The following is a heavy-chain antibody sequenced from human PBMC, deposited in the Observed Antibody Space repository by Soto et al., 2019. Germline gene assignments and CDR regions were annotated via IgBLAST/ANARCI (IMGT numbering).Heavy chain of an antibody. CDR3: ASDLIAARTYFDL. CDR1: GGSISSGGYY. V-gene: IGHV4-31*03. CDR2: IYYSGST. D-gene: IGHD6-6*01. J-gene: IGHJ2*01. Sequence: SETLSLTCTVSGGSISSGGYYWSWIRQHPGKGLEWIGYIYYSGSTYYNPSLKSRVTISVDTSKNQFSLKLSSVTAADTAVYYCASDLIAARTYFDLWGRGTLVTVSS.